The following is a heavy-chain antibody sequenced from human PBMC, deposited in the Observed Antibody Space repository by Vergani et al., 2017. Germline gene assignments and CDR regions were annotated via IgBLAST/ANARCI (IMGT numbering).Heavy chain of an antibody. CDR3: AKSLQYYDFWSGYYSPYYYYYGMDV. V-gene: IGHV3-74*02. D-gene: IGHD3-3*01. CDR1: GFTFSSYW. CDR2: INSDGSST. Sequence: VQLVESGGGLVQPGGSLRLSCAASGFTFSSYWMHWVRQAPGKGLVWVSRINSDGSSTSYADSVKGRFTISRDNAKNKLYLQMNSLRAEDTAVYYCAKSLQYYDFWSGYYSPYYYYYGMDVWGQGTTVTVSS. J-gene: IGHJ6*02.